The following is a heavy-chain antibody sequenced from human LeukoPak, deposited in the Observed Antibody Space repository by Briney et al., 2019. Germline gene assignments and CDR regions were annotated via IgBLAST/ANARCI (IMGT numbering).Heavy chain of an antibody. V-gene: IGHV4-59*13. Sequence: SETLSLTCTVSGGSISSYYWSWIRQPPGKGLEWIGYIYYSGSTNYNPSLKSRVTISVDTSKNQFSLKLSSVTAADTAVYYCARGMATDVHFNSWGQGTLVTVSS. D-gene: IGHD5-24*01. CDR2: IYYSGST. CDR3: ARGMATDVHFNS. J-gene: IGHJ4*02. CDR1: GGSISSYY.